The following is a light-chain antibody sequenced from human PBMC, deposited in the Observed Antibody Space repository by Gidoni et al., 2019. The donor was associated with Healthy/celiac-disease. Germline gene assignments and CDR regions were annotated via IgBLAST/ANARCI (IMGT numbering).Light chain of an antibody. CDR3: SSLTTTTVVV. CDR2: DVS. CDR1: SDAIGGPDL. J-gene: IGLJ2*01. Sequence: HSALSQPASVSGSPGQSVTISCTGTSDAIGGPDLVSWYQHPPGNAPQLLIYDVSNRPSGISNRFSGSKSGNSASLTISGLLPEDEADYYCSSLTTTTVVVFGGGTKLTVL. V-gene: IGLV2-14*03.